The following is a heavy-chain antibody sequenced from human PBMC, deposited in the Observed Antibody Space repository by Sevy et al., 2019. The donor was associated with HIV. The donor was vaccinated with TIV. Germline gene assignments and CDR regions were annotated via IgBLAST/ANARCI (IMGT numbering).Heavy chain of an antibody. CDR1: GFTFSSYW. CDR2: IKQDGSEK. Sequence: GGSLRLSCAASGFTFSSYWMSWVRQAPGKGLEWVANIKQDGSEKYYVDSVKGRFTISRDNAKNSMYLQMNSLRAEDTDVYYCGRDERDYDFWSGYYRGAFDIWGQGTMVTVSS. V-gene: IGHV3-7*03. D-gene: IGHD3-3*01. J-gene: IGHJ3*02. CDR3: GRDERDYDFWSGYYRGAFDI.